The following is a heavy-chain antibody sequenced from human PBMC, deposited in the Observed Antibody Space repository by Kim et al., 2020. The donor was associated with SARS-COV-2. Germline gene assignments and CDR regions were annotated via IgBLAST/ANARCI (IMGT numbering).Heavy chain of an antibody. CDR3: ARGGRDSSSSSAFDI. Sequence: QQFQGTVTIPADESTSTAYMELSSLRSEDTAVYYCARGGRDSSSSSAFDIWGQGTMVTVSS. D-gene: IGHD6-6*01. J-gene: IGHJ3*02. V-gene: IGHV1-69*01.